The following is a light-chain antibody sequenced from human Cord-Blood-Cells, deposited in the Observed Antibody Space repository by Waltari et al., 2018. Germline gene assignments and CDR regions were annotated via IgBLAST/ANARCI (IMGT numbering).Light chain of an antibody. Sequence: QSVLTQPPSVSGAPGQRVTISCTGSSSNIGAGYDLHWYQQLPGTAPKLLIYGNSNRPSGVPDRFSGSKSGTSASLAITGLQAEDEADYYCQSYDSSLSANYVFGTGTKVTVL. V-gene: IGLV1-40*01. CDR3: QSYDSSLSANYV. J-gene: IGLJ1*01. CDR1: SSNIGAGYD. CDR2: GNS.